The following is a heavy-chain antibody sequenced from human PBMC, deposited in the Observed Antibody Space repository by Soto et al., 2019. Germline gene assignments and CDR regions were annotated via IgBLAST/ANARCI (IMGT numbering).Heavy chain of an antibody. D-gene: IGHD6-13*01. CDR1: GLTFSNAW. Sequence: EVQLVESGGGWVKPGGSLSLSCPASGLTFSNAWMNWSPQAPGKGLEWVGRIKSKTDGGTTDYPAPVKGRFTISRDDAKNTLYLQMNSLKTEDTAVYYCTTRSCSPTATPFDYWGQGTLVTVSS. J-gene: IGHJ4*02. CDR3: TTRSCSPTATPFDY. CDR2: IKSKTDGGTT. V-gene: IGHV3-15*07.